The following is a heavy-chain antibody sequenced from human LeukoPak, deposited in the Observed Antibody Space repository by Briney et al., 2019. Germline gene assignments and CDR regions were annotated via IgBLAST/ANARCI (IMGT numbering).Heavy chain of an antibody. CDR2: ISSSGSTI. Sequence: GGSLRLSCAASGFTFSSYSMNWVRQAPGKGLEWVSYISSSGSTIYYADSVKGRFTISRDNAKNSLYLQMNSLRAEDTAVYYCARDLRAGSGYYFDYWGQGTLVTVSS. V-gene: IGHV3-48*04. CDR1: GFTFSSYS. D-gene: IGHD3-10*01. J-gene: IGHJ4*02. CDR3: ARDLRAGSGYYFDY.